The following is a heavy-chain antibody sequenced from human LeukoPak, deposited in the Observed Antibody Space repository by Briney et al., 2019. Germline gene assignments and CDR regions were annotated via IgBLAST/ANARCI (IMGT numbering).Heavy chain of an antibody. Sequence: SETLSLTCSVSGGSISSYYWSWIRQPAGKGLEWIGRIYSSGTITYNPSLQSRVTMSVDTSKDEFSLKMSSVTAADTAVYYCTRDSGTTGEVKFDPWGQGTLVAVSS. J-gene: IGHJ5*02. CDR1: GGSISSYY. D-gene: IGHD3-10*01. CDR3: TRDSGTTGEVKFDP. V-gene: IGHV4-4*07. CDR2: IYSSGTI.